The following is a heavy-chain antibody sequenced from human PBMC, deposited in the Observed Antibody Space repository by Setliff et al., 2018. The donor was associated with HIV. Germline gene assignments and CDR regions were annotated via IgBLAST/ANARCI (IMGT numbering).Heavy chain of an antibody. CDR2: IYHSGNT. CDR3: ARGQGCGGGCHYAFEM. J-gene: IGHJ3*02. Sequence: SETLSLTCTVSGDSISSDFYWGWIRQPPGKGLAWIGSIYHSGNTYYMPSLQSRVTISVDMSKNQFSLNLNSVTAADTAVYYCARGQGCGGGCHYAFEMWGQGTMVTVSS. V-gene: IGHV4-38-2*02. D-gene: IGHD2-21*02. CDR1: GDSISSDFY.